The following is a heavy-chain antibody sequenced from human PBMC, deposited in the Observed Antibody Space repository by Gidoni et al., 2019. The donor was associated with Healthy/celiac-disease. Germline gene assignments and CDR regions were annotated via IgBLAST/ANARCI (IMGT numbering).Heavy chain of an antibody. CDR1: GFTFSRYA. CDR2: ISGSGGST. CDR3: AKDGYCSGGSCYYYYYGMDV. V-gene: IGHV3-23*01. D-gene: IGHD2-15*01. J-gene: IGHJ6*02. Sequence: EVQLLESGGGLVQPGGSLRLYCAASGFTFSRYAMSWFRQAPGKGLGGVSAISGSGGSTYYADSVKGRFTISRDKSKNPLYLQMNSLRAEDTAVYYCAKDGYCSGGSCYYYYYGMDVWGQGTTVTVSS.